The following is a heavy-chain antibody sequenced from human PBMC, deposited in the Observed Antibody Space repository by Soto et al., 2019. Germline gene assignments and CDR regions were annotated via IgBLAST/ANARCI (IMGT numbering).Heavy chain of an antibody. CDR2: IYYSGST. Sequence: SETLSLTCTVSGGSISSSSYYWGWIRQPPGKGLEWIGSIYYSGSTYYNPSLKSRVTISVDTSKNQFSLKLSSVTAADTAVYYCARHTSGYCSCGSCTIDAFDIWGQGTMVTVSS. V-gene: IGHV4-39*01. CDR3: ARHTSGYCSCGSCTIDAFDI. CDR1: GGSISSSSYY. D-gene: IGHD2-15*01. J-gene: IGHJ3*02.